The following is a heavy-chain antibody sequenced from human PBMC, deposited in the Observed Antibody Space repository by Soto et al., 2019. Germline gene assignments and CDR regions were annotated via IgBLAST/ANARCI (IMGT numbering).Heavy chain of an antibody. CDR1: GGSVSSYY. V-gene: IGHV4-59*02. CDR3: ARVGNSWGWFDS. D-gene: IGHD3-16*01. J-gene: IGHJ5*01. Sequence: SETLSLTCTVSGGSVSSYYWSWIRQPPGKGLEWIGYTSYSGTTNSNPSLKSRVTISLDTSTNHFSLKLTSVTAADTAVYYCARVGNSWGWFDSWGQGILVTVSS. CDR2: TSYSGTT.